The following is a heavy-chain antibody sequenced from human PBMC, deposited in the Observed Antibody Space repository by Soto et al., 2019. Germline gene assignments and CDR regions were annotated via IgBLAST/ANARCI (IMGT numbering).Heavy chain of an antibody. CDR2: INPNSGGT. CDR1: GYTFTGYY. V-gene: IGHV1-2*04. CDR3: ARDQGGDDFWSGYYRNRTNYYYYYGMDV. D-gene: IGHD3-3*01. J-gene: IGHJ6*02. Sequence: GASVKVSCKASGYTFTGYYMHWVRQAPGQGLEWMGWINPNSGGTNYAQKFQGWVTMTRDTSISTAYMELSRLRSDDTAVYYCARDQGGDDFWSGYYRNRTNYYYYYGMDVWGQGTTVTVSS.